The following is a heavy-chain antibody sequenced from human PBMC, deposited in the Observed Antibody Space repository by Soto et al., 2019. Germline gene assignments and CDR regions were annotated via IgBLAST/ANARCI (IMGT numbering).Heavy chain of an antibody. D-gene: IGHD1-26*01. J-gene: IGHJ4*02. V-gene: IGHV4-30-4*01. CDR1: GDSISSGDYF. Sequence: PSETLSLTCTVSGDSISSGDYFWSWIRQPPGKGLEWIGYIYDTGSTYYNPSLRSRVTLSVDTSTNQFSLRLRSVTAADTAVYYCARAGGRWLPPPHLDHWGQGTLVTVSS. CDR3: ARAGGRWLPPPHLDH. CDR2: IYDTGST.